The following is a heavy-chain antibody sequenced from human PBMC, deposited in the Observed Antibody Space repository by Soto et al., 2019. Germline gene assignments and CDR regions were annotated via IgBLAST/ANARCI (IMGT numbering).Heavy chain of an antibody. CDR1: GFTFSSYA. Sequence: QVQLVESGGGVVQPGRSLRLSCAGSGFTFSSYAIHWVRQAPGMGLEWVAVISYDGSNKYYADSVKGRFTISRDNSKNTVFLQMDSLRDEDTAVYYCARVFGINELLWSGELCFWGQGTLVTVSS. J-gene: IGHJ4*02. V-gene: IGHV3-30-3*01. CDR3: ARVFGINELLWSGELCF. CDR2: ISYDGSNK. D-gene: IGHD3-10*01.